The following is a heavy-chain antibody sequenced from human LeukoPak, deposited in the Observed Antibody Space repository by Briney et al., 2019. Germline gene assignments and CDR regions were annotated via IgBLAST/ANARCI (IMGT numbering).Heavy chain of an antibody. CDR3: ARDTEHLYFVFDY. J-gene: IGHJ4*02. CDR2: ISRSGSTI. D-gene: IGHD2-2*02. Sequence: GGSLRLSCAASGFSVSNNYMSWVRQAPGKGLEWVSYISRSGSTIYYADSVKGRFTISRDNAKNSLYLQMNSLRDEDTAVYYCARDTEHLYFVFDYWGQGTLVTVSS. V-gene: IGHV3-11*01. CDR1: GFSVSNNY.